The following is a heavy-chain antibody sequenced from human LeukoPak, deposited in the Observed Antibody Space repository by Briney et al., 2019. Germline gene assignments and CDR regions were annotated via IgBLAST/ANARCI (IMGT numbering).Heavy chain of an antibody. CDR2: ISAYNGNT. CDR3: ATGCSGGSCYSWGYYYYYGMDV. J-gene: IGHJ6*02. D-gene: IGHD2-15*01. CDR1: GYTFTSYG. Sequence: GASVKVSCKASGYTFTSYGISWVRQAPGQGLEWMGWISAYNGNTNYAQKLQGRVTMTTDTSTSTAYMELRSLRSEDTAVYYCATGCSGGSCYSWGYYYYYGMDVWGQGTTVTVSS. V-gene: IGHV1-18*01.